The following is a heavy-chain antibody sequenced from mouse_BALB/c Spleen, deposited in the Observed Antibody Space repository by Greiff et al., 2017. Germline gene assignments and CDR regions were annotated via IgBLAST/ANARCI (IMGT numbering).Heavy chain of an antibody. CDR2: ISSGGST. Sequence: EVKLVESGGGLVKPGGSLKLSCAASGFTFSSYAMSWVRQTPEKRLEWVASISSGGSTYYPDSVKGRFTISRDNARNILYLQMSSLRSEDTAMYYSVASYDYDGFAYWGQGTLVTVSA. CDR1: GFTFSSYA. J-gene: IGHJ3*01. CDR3: VASYDYDGFAY. D-gene: IGHD2-4*01. V-gene: IGHV5-6-5*01.